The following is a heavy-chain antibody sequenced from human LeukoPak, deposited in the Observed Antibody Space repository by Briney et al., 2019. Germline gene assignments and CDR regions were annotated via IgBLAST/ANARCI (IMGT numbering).Heavy chain of an antibody. J-gene: IGHJ4*02. V-gene: IGHV3-30-3*01. CDR2: ISFDGSNK. D-gene: IGHD6-13*01. CDR1: GFTFSSYA. Sequence: GRSLRLSCAASGFTFSSYAMHWVRQAPGKGLEWVAVISFDGSNKYYADSVKGRFTISRDNSKSTLYLQVNSLRAEDTAVYYCARDIRYSSSWRFDYWGQGTLVTVPS. CDR3: ARDIRYSSSWRFDY.